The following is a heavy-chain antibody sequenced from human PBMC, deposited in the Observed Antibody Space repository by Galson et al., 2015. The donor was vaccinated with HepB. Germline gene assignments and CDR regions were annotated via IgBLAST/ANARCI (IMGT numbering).Heavy chain of an antibody. V-gene: IGHV4-39*01. J-gene: IGHJ4*02. CDR3: ARQPLGRFLEWLPYDY. Sequence: ETLSLTCNVSGGSIGSISYYWAWLRQPPGKGLEWIANIYFSGSSNYNPSLKSRVTISVDTSKNQLSLKLTSVTAADTAVYYCARQPLGRFLEWLPYDYWGQGTLVTVSS. CDR2: IYFSGSS. D-gene: IGHD3-3*01. CDR1: GGSIGSISYY.